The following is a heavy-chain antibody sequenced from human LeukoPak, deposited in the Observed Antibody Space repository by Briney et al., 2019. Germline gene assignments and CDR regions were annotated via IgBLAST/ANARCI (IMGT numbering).Heavy chain of an antibody. V-gene: IGHV4-59*01. Sequence: PSETLSLTCTVSGGSISSYYWSWIRQPPGKGLEWIGYIYYSGSTNYNPSLKSRVTISVDTSKNQFSLKLSSVTAADTAVYYCARGDYCTNGVCFGFDPWGQGTLVTVSS. CDR2: IYYSGST. CDR1: GGSISSYY. CDR3: ARGDYCTNGVCFGFDP. J-gene: IGHJ5*02. D-gene: IGHD2-8*01.